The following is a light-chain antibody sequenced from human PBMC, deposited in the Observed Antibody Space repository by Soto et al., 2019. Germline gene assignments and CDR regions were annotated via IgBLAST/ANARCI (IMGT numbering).Light chain of an antibody. CDR2: GAS. V-gene: IGKV3-15*01. CDR1: QSVSSN. Sequence: EIVMTQSPATLSVSPGERATLSCRASQSVSSNLAWYQQKPGQAPRLLIYGASTRATGIPARFSGSGSGTEFTLTNSSLQSEDFAVYYCQQYNEWPPWTFGPGTKVDIK. CDR3: QQYNEWPPWT. J-gene: IGKJ3*01.